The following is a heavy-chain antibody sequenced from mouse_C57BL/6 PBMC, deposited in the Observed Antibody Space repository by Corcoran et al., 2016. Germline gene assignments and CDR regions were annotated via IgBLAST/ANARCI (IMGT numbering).Heavy chain of an antibody. V-gene: IGHV9-3*01. CDR2: INTYSGVP. J-gene: IGHJ4*01. Sequence: QIQLVQSGPELKKPGETVKISCKASGYTFTTYGMSWVKQAPGKGLKWMGWINTYSGVPTYADDFKGRFAFSLETSASTAYLQINNLKNEDTATYFCARNDYADAMDYWGQGTSVTVSS. CDR3: ARNDYADAMDY. D-gene: IGHD2-4*01. CDR1: GYTFTTYG.